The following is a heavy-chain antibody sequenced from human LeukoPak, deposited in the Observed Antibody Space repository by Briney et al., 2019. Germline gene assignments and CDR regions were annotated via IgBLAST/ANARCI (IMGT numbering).Heavy chain of an antibody. Sequence: SETLSLTCTVSGGSISSYYWSWIRQPPGKGLEWIGYIYYSGSTNYNPSLKSRVTISVDTSKNQFSLKLSSVTAADTAVYYCAKLVVPAASSDYWGQGTLVTVSS. J-gene: IGHJ4*02. D-gene: IGHD2-2*01. CDR2: IYYSGST. V-gene: IGHV4-59*01. CDR1: GGSISSYY. CDR3: AKLVVPAASSDY.